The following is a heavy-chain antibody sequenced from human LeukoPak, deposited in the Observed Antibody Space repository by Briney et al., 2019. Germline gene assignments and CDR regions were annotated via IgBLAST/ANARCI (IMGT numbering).Heavy chain of an antibody. V-gene: IGHV3-21*01. CDR1: GFNFFTYG. J-gene: IGHJ3*02. CDR3: ARDSPLSFDI. CDR2: ISSSSSFI. Sequence: GGSLRLSCAASGFNFFTYGMHWVRQAPGKGLEWVSSISSSSSFIYYADSVKGRFTISRDNAKNSVYLQMNSLRAEDTAVYYCARDSPLSFDIWGQGTMVTVSS.